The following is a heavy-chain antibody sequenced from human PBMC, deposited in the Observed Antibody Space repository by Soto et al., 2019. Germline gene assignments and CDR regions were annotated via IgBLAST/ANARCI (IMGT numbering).Heavy chain of an antibody. D-gene: IGHD3-22*01. J-gene: IGHJ4*02. V-gene: IGHV1-69*04. Sequence: GASVKVSCKASGGTFITYVITWVRQAPGQGLEWMGRIIPTVNTANYAQKFQGRVTITADKSTSTAYMELNNLRSEDTAVYYCARESAYYYDNSGYYKRGFDYWGLGNIVTVSS. CDR3: ARESAYYYDNSGYYKRGFDY. CDR1: GGTFITYV. CDR2: IIPTVNTA.